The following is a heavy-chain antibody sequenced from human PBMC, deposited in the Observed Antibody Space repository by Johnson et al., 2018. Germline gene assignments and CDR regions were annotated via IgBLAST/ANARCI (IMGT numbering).Heavy chain of an antibody. CDR2: IWYDGSNK. CDR1: GFTFSSYG. D-gene: IGHD6-19*01. J-gene: IGHJ4*02. CDR3: AREWEQWLSYFDH. Sequence: QVQLVQSGGGVVQPGRSLRLSCAASGFTFSSYGMHWVRQAPGKGLEWVAVIWYDGSNKYYADSVKGRFTIPRDNSKNTLYLQMNSLRAEDTAVYYCAREWEQWLSYFDHWGQGTLVTVSS. V-gene: IGHV3-33*01.